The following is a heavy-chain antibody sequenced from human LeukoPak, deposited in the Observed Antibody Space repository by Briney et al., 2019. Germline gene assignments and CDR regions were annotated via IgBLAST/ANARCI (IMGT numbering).Heavy chain of an antibody. CDR3: ARTDIVVVPAARPNWFDP. CDR1: GGSISSSSYY. Sequence: SETLSLTCTVSGGSISSSSYYWGWIRQPPGKGLEWIGSIYYSGSTYYNPSLKSRVTISVATSKNQFSLKLSSVTAADTAVYYCARTDIVVVPAARPNWFDPWGQGTLVTVSS. V-gene: IGHV4-39*01. CDR2: IYYSGST. D-gene: IGHD2-2*02. J-gene: IGHJ5*02.